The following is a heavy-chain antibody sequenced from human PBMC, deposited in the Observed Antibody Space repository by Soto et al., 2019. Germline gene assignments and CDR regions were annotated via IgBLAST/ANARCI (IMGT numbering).Heavy chain of an antibody. CDR2: IIPVFGTA. CDR1: GGTFSSYA. CDR3: ARAKEYSYDSSGYYYEWFDP. J-gene: IGHJ5*02. D-gene: IGHD3-22*01. Sequence: QVQLVQSGAEVKKPGSSVKVSCKASGGTFSSYAISWVRQAPGQGLEWMGGIIPVFGTANYAQKFQGRVTITADESTSTAYMERRSLRSEDPAVYYCARAKEYSYDSSGYYYEWFDPWGQGTLVTVSS. V-gene: IGHV1-69*01.